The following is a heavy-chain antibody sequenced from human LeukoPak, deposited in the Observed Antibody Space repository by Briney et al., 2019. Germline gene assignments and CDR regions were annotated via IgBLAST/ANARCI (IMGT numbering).Heavy chain of an antibody. Sequence: GASVKVSCKASGYTFTSYGISWVRQAPGQGLEWMGWISAYNGNTNYAQKLQGRVTMTTDTSTSTAYMELRSLRSDDTAVYYCVWGLASGYGSGSYSDYWGQGTLVTVSS. CDR2: ISAYNGNT. CDR1: GYTFTSYG. CDR3: VWGLASGYGSGSYSDY. V-gene: IGHV1-18*04. D-gene: IGHD3-10*01. J-gene: IGHJ4*02.